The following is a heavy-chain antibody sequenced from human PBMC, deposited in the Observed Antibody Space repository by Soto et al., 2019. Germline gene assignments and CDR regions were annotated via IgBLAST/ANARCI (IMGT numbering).Heavy chain of an antibody. V-gene: IGHV4-34*01. CDR1: GGSFSGYY. CDR2: INHSGST. D-gene: IGHD6-13*01. J-gene: IGHJ6*02. Sequence: SETLSLTCAVYGGSFSGYYLSWIRQPPGKGLEWIGEINHSGSTNYNPSLKSRVTISVDTSKNQFSLKLSSVTAADTAVYYCARHRVKPLYSSSWYPYYYYYYGMDVWGQGTTVTVSS. CDR3: ARHRVKPLYSSSWYPYYYYYYGMDV.